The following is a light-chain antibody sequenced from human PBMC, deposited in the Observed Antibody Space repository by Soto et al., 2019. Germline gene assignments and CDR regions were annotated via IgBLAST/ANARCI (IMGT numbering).Light chain of an antibody. CDR3: QQYDSLPIT. Sequence: IQLTQSPSSLSASVGDRVTITCRASQGISSYLAWYQQKPGKAPKLLIYAASTLETGVPSRFSGSGSGTDFTFTISSLQPEDIATYYCQQYDSLPITFGQGTRLDIK. CDR1: QGISSY. V-gene: IGKV1-33*01. CDR2: AAS. J-gene: IGKJ5*01.